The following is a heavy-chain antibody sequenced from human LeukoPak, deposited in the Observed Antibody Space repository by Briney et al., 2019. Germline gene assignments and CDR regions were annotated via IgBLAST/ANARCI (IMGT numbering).Heavy chain of an antibody. CDR1: SLTFTTYC. J-gene: IGHJ4*02. CDR3: WSGYNDY. Sequence: LPGPSHRLFRPPASLTFTTYCMPWARQVPGNGLEWVSAITVSGGSTFYADSVKGRFTISRDNSKNTLYLQMNSLRAEDTAVYYFWSGYNDYWGQGTLVTVSS. CDR2: ITVSGGST. V-gene: IGHV3-23*01. D-gene: IGHD3-3*01.